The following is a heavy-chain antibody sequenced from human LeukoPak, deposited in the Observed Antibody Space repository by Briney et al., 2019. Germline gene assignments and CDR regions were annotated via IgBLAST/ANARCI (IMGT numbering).Heavy chain of an antibody. CDR1: GFTFSSYA. CDR3: ARDRYGDFEDY. CDR2: ISYSGTP. Sequence: LRLSCAASGFTFSSYAMTWIRQPPGKGLEWIGYISYSGTPYYNPSLHSRVTISLDTSKNQFSLILNSVTAADTAMYYCARDRYGDFEDYWGQRTLVTVSS. V-gene: IGHV4-30-4*08. J-gene: IGHJ4*02. D-gene: IGHD4-17*01.